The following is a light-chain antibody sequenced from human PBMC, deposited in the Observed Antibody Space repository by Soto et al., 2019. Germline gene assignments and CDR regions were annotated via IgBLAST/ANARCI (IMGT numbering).Light chain of an antibody. J-gene: IGKJ2*01. V-gene: IGKV3-15*01. CDR1: QSINSE. CDR2: DAS. Sequence: EIVMTQSPATLSLSPGERAALSCRASQSINSELAWYKQKPGQPPRLLIYDASTRATGVPARFTGSESGSEFTLTISGLQSEDFAVYYCQQGTNWPMTFGQGKRVEI. CDR3: QQGTNWPMT.